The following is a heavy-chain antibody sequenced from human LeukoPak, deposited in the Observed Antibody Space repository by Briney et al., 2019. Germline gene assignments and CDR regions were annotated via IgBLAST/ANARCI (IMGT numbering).Heavy chain of an antibody. D-gene: IGHD2-15*01. Sequence: QTGGSLRLSCAASGFTFNSYVMSWVRQAPGKGLEWVSAINGGGGNTYYADSVKGRFTISRDNSKNMVYLQMNSLRADDTAVYYCAESVVVITFRFDDWGQGALVTVSS. CDR3: AESVVVITFRFDD. CDR2: INGGGGNT. J-gene: IGHJ4*02. CDR1: GFTFNSYV. V-gene: IGHV3-23*01.